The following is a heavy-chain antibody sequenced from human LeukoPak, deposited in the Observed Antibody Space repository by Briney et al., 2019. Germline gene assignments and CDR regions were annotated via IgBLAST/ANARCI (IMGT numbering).Heavy chain of an antibody. V-gene: IGHV3-23*01. CDR1: GFTFSSYA. CDR2: ISGSGGST. D-gene: IGHD3-10*01. CDR3: AKLAYYGSGSYYPHYYFDY. Sequence: PGGSLRLSCAASGFTFSSYAMSWVRQAPGKGLEWVSAISGSGGSTYYADSVKGRFTISRDNSKNTLYLQMNSLRAEDTAVYYCAKLAYYGSGSYYPHYYFDYWGQGTLVTVSS. J-gene: IGHJ4*02.